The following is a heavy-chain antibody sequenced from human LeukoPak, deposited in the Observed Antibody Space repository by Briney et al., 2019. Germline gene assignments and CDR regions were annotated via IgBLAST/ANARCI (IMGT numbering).Heavy chain of an antibody. V-gene: IGHV1-46*01. CDR3: AGGLSSSEMDV. J-gene: IGHJ6*03. CDR1: GYTFTSHY. Sequence: ASVKVSCKASGYTFTSHYMHWVRQAPGQGLEWMGIINPSGGSTSYAQKFQGRVTMTRDMSTRTVYMELSSLRSEDTAVYYCAGGLSSSEMDVWGKGTTVTVSS. D-gene: IGHD6-6*01. CDR2: INPSGGST.